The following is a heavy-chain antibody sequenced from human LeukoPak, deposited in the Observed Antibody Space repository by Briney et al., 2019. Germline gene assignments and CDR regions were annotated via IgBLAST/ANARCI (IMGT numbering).Heavy chain of an antibody. J-gene: IGHJ4*02. CDR2: INWNGGST. CDR3: ARVSQDSSGYYLDY. CDR1: GFTFDDYG. D-gene: IGHD3-22*01. V-gene: IGHV3-20*01. Sequence: GGSLRLSCAASGFTFDDYGMSWVRQAPGKGLEWVSGINWNGGSTGYADSVKGRFTISRDNAKNSLYLQMNSLRAEDTALYHCARVSQDSSGYYLDYWGQGTLVTVSS.